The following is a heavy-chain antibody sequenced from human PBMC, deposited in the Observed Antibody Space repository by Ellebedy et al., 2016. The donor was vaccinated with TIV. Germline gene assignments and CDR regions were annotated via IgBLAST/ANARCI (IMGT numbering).Heavy chain of an antibody. CDR1: GGSISSGGYY. V-gene: IGHV4-31*03. D-gene: IGHD7-27*01. J-gene: IGHJ2*01. Sequence: SETLSLXXTVSGGSISSGGYYWSWIRQHPGKGLEWIGYIYYSGSTYYNPSLKSRVTMSVDTSKNQFSLKLSSVTAADTAVYYCASGGPLLGRDWYFDLWGRGTLVTVSS. CDR3: ASGGPLLGRDWYFDL. CDR2: IYYSGST.